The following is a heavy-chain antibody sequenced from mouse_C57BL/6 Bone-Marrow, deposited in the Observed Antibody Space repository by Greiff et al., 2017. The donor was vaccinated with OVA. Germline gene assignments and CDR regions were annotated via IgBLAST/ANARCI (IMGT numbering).Heavy chain of an antibody. CDR3: ATDMVTTSWWYFDV. J-gene: IGHJ1*03. D-gene: IGHD2-2*01. V-gene: IGHV5-17*01. CDR1: GFTFSDYG. Sequence: VQLQQSGGGLVKPGGSLKLSCAASGFTFSDYGMHWVRQAPEKGLEWVAYISSGSSTIYYADTVKGRFTISRDNAKNTLFLQMTSLRSEDTTMYYCATDMVTTSWWYFDVWGTGTTVTVSS. CDR2: ISSGSSTI.